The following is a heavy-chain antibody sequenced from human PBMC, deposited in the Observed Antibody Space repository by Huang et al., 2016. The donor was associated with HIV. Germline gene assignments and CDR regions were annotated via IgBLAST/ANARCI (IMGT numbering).Heavy chain of an antibody. CDR1: GDSVSSDSGA. CDR2: TYYRSKWYT. Sequence: QVQLQQSGPGLVKPSQTLSLTCAISGDSVSSDSGAWNWIRQSPSRGLEWLGRTYYRSKWYTNYAISGRSRITIKSDTSKNQFSLHLNSVTPEDTGVYYCTRGVRDFDSWGQGTLVTVSS. J-gene: IGHJ4*02. D-gene: IGHD3-3*01. V-gene: IGHV6-1*01. CDR3: TRGVRDFDS.